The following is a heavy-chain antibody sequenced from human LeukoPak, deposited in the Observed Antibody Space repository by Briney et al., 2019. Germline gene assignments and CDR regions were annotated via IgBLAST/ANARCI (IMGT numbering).Heavy chain of an antibody. CDR2: IYYSGST. D-gene: IGHD6-13*01. V-gene: IGHV4-39*07. CDR3: AREGPYSSSWYWFDP. CDR1: GGSISSSSYY. Sequence: SETLSLTCTVSGGSISSSSYYWGWIRQPPGKGLEWIGSIYYSGSTYYNPSLKSRVTISVDTSKNQFSLKLSSVTAADTAVYYCAREGPYSSSWYWFDPWGQGTLVTVSS. J-gene: IGHJ5*02.